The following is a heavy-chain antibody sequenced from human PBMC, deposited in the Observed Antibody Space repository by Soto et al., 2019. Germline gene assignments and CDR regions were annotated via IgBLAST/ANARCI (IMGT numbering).Heavy chain of an antibody. CDR2: INTNTGNP. CDR3: ARDDCTNGVCYTRVLSFDP. Sequence: ASVKVSCKASGYTLTSYAMNWVRQAPGQGLEWMGWINTNTGNPTYAQGFTGRFVFSLDTSVSTAYLQICSLKAEDTAVYYCARDDCTNGVCYTRVLSFDPWGQGTLVTVSS. V-gene: IGHV7-4-1*01. J-gene: IGHJ5*02. CDR1: GYTLTSYA. D-gene: IGHD2-8*01.